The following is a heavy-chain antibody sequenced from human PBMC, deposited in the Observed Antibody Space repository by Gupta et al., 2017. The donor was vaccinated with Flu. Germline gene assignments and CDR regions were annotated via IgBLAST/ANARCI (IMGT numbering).Heavy chain of an antibody. V-gene: IGHV2-5*02. CDR2: IYWDNDK. D-gene: IGHD1-1*01. J-gene: IGHJ4*02. Sequence: QITLKESGPALVSPTQTLTLTCTFSGFSLTTSGVGVGWLRQPPGEALESLALIYWDNDKRYNPSLRTRLTITKETSKNQGGLTMTDMEPVETATDFCAHLLVDPANGNDGDFDDGGQGTMVTVSS. CDR1: GFSLTTSGVG. CDR3: AHLLVDPANGNDGDFDD.